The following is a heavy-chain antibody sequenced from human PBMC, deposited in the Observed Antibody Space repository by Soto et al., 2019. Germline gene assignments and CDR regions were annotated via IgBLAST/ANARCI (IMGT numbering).Heavy chain of an antibody. CDR2: MNPNSGNT. CDR3: ARIITYYDFWSGYGTAFDI. Sequence: ASVTVSCKASGYTFTRYDINWVRQATGQGLEWMGWMNPNSGNTGYAQKFQGRVTMTRNTSISTAYMELSSLRSEDTAVYYCARIITYYDFWSGYGTAFDIWGQGTMVTVSS. D-gene: IGHD3-3*01. V-gene: IGHV1-8*01. CDR1: GYTFTRYD. J-gene: IGHJ3*02.